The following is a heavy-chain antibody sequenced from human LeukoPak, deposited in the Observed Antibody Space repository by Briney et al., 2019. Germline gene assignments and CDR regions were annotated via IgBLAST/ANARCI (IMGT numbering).Heavy chain of an antibody. Sequence: SETLSLTCAVYGGSFSGYYWSWIRQPPGKGLEWIGEINHSGSTNYNPSLKSRVTISVDTSKNQFSLKLSSVTAADTAVYYCATVGRGIAAAADYWGQGTLVTVSS. CDR3: ATVGRGIAAAADY. CDR1: GGSFSGYY. V-gene: IGHV4-34*01. D-gene: IGHD6-13*01. CDR2: INHSGST. J-gene: IGHJ4*02.